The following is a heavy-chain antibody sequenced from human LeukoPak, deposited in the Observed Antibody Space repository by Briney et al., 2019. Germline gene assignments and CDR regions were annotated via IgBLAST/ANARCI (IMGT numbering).Heavy chain of an antibody. CDR1: GYSISSGYY. V-gene: IGHV4-38-2*02. Sequence: SETLSLTCTVSGYSISSGYYWGWIRQPPGKGLEWIGSIYHSGSTYYNPSLKSRVTISVDTSKNQFSLKLSSVTAADTAVYYCARQTSWDMVRGVIIDYYYMDVWGKGTTVTISS. J-gene: IGHJ6*03. D-gene: IGHD3-10*01. CDR3: ARQTSWDMVRGVIIDYYYMDV. CDR2: IYHSGST.